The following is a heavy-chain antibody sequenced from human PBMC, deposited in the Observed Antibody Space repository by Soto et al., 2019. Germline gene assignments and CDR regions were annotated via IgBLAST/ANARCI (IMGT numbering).Heavy chain of an antibody. J-gene: IGHJ3*02. V-gene: IGHV1-18*01. CDR1: GYTFTSYG. Sequence: QVQLVQSGAEVKKPGASVKVSCKASGYTFTSYGISLVRQAPGQGLEWMGWISAYNGNTNYAQKLQGRVTMTTDTSTSTAYMGLRSLRSDDTAVYYGARSPYTGYSSSWYHAGDAFDIWGQGTMVTVSS. D-gene: IGHD6-13*01. CDR3: ARSPYTGYSSSWYHAGDAFDI. CDR2: ISAYNGNT.